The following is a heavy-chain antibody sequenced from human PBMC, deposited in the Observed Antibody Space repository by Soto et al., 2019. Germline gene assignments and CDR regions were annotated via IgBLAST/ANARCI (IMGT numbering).Heavy chain of an antibody. CDR1: GGSISSDY. V-gene: IGHV4-59*01. Sequence: SETLSVTCTVSGGSISSDYWSWIRQPPGKGLEWIGYIYYSGSTNYNPSLKSRVTISVDTSKNQFSLKLSSVTAADTAVYYCARYGSGSPYWGQGTLVTVPS. CDR3: ARYGSGSPY. D-gene: IGHD3-10*01. J-gene: IGHJ4*02. CDR2: IYYSGST.